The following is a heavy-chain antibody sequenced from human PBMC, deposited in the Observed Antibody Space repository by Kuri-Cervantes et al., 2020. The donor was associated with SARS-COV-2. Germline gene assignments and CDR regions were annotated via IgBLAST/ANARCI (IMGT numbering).Heavy chain of an antibody. J-gene: IGHJ4*02. CDR2: IYYGGST. CDR3: ARGFWTGFLFDS. D-gene: IGHD3/OR15-3a*01. CDR1: GFSVTSGSYY. Sequence: SETLSLTCSVSGFSVTSGSYYWSWLRQSPGKGLEWIGYIYYGGSTTYNPALMCRVTISIDMTNNQFFLNLKGASAADTAVYYCARGFWTGFLFDSWGQGSLVTVSS. V-gene: IGHV4-61*01.